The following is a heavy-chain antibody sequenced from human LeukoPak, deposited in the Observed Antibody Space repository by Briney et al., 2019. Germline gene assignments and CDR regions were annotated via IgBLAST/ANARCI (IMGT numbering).Heavy chain of an antibody. CDR3: AKAAVIIGLAAFDT. CDR1: GFSFSVYT. J-gene: IGHJ3*02. Sequence: GGSLRLSCAASGFSFSVYTMSWVRQAPGKGPEWVSAINSGGDATSYADSVRGRFTISRDNSKNTLYLQMNSLRAEDTAVYSCAKAAVIIGLAAFDTWGQGTMVTVSS. D-gene: IGHD2-21*01. V-gene: IGHV3-23*01. CDR2: INSGGDAT.